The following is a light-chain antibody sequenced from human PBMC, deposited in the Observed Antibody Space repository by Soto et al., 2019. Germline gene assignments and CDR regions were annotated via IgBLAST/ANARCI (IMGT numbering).Light chain of an antibody. J-gene: IGKJ4*01. Sequence: TQSPGTLSLSPGGRAPRSCRSSQGISNSLAWFQQKPGRVPKRLIYGASTLQSWAPSRFSGSAAGAAFTLTISSLQPEDFATYYCLQYKSYPFTFGGGTKVEIK. V-gene: IGKV1-17*03. CDR3: LQYKSYPFT. CDR2: GAS. CDR1: QGISNS.